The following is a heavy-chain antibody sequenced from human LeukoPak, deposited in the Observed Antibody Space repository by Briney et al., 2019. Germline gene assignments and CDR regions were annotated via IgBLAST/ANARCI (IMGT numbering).Heavy chain of an antibody. CDR1: GFTFSSYW. CDR2: IKQDGSEK. D-gene: IGHD4-23*01. V-gene: IGHV3-7*01. Sequence: GGSLRLSCGASGFTFSSYWMSWVRQAPGKGLEWVANIKQDGSEKYYVDSVKGRFTISRDNAKNSLYLQMNSLRAEDTAVYYCARDYGGNSIDYWGQGTLVTVSS. J-gene: IGHJ4*02. CDR3: ARDYGGNSIDY.